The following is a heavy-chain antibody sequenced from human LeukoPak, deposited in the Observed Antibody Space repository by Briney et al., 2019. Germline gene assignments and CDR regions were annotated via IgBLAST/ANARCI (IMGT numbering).Heavy chain of an antibody. CDR3: VRVHSSSWSGSYFDY. J-gene: IGHJ4*02. D-gene: IGHD6-13*01. V-gene: IGHV3-72*01. CDR1: GFTFSDHY. Sequence: PGGSLRLSCAASGFTFSDHYMDWVRQAPGKGLEGVGRTRNKANRYTTEYAASVKGRFTISRDDSKNSLYLQMNSLKTEDTAVYYCVRVHSSSWSGSYFDYWGQGPLVTVSS. CDR2: TRNKANRYTT.